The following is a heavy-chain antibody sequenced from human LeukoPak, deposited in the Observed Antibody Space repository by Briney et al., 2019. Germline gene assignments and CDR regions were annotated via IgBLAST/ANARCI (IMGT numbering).Heavy chain of an antibody. D-gene: IGHD3-22*01. CDR3: ARVGDDSSGYYLYFDY. CDR1: GYTFTSYA. J-gene: IGHJ4*02. Sequence: GASVKVSCKASGYTFTSYAMHWVRQAPGQRLEWMGWINAGNGNTKYSQKFQGRVTITRDTSASTAYMEPSSLRSEDTAVYYCARVGDDSSGYYLYFDYWGQGTLVTVSS. V-gene: IGHV1-3*01. CDR2: INAGNGNT.